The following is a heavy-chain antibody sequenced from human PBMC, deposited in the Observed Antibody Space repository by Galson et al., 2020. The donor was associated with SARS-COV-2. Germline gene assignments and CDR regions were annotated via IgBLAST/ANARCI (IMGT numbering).Heavy chain of an antibody. CDR1: GFTFSSYS. J-gene: IGHJ3*02. CDR2: ISSSSSYI. Sequence: KIGESLKISCAASGFTFSSYSMNWVRQAPGKGLEWVSSISSSSSYIYYADSVKGRFTISRDNAKNSLYLQMNSLRAEDTAVYYCARDTMSYSSGYYVAFDIWGQGTMVTVSS. D-gene: IGHD3-22*01. CDR3: ARDTMSYSSGYYVAFDI. V-gene: IGHV3-21*01.